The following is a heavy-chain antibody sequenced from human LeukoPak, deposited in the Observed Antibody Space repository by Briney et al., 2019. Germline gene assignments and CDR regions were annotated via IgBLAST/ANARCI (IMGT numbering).Heavy chain of an antibody. Sequence: SETLSLTCTVSGGSISSSDYYWGWVRQPPGKGLEWIGSFYHSGSTYYNSSLKSRLTMSVDKSKNQFSLKLSSVTAADTAVYYCAGAYCGGDCYSGRAFDIWGQGTMVTVSS. CDR2: FYHSGST. D-gene: IGHD2-21*02. CDR1: GGSISSSDYY. J-gene: IGHJ3*02. V-gene: IGHV4-39*07. CDR3: AGAYCGGDCYSGRAFDI.